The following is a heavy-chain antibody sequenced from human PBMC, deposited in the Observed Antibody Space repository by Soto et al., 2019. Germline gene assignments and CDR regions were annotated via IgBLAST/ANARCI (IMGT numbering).Heavy chain of an antibody. D-gene: IGHD3-3*01. CDR2: ISGSGGST. V-gene: IGHV3-23*01. CDR3: AKDGAVLRFLEWFRKSRALDY. Sequence: GGSLRLSCAASGFTFSSHAMSWVRQAPGKGLEWVSAISGSGGSTYYADSVKGRFTISRDNSKNTLYLQMNSLRAEDTAVYYCAKDGAVLRFLEWFRKSRALDYWGQGTLVTVSS. CDR1: GFTFSSHA. J-gene: IGHJ4*02.